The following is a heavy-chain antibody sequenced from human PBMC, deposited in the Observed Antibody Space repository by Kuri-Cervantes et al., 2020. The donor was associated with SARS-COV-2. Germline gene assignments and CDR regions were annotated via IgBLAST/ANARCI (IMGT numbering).Heavy chain of an antibody. CDR3: ARDLIPLSDIVVVTAIPPYYYYGMDV. Sequence: ASVKVSCKVSGYTLTELAMHWVRQAPGKGLEWMGGFDPEDGEAIYAQKFQGRVTMTQDTSRDTAYMELSSLRSDDTAVYYCARDLIPLSDIVVVTAIPPYYYYGMDVWGQGTTVTVSS. J-gene: IGHJ6*02. D-gene: IGHD2-21*02. CDR1: GYTLTELA. V-gene: IGHV1-24*01. CDR2: FDPEDGEA.